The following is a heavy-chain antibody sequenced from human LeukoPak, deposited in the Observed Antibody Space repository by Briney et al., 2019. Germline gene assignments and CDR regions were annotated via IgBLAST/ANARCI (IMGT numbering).Heavy chain of an antibody. Sequence: SVKVSCKASGGTFSSYAISWVRQAPGQGLEWMGGIIPTFGTANYAQKFQGRVTITADESTSTAYMELSSLRSEDTAVYYCARGDYDILTGYYKENWFDPWGQGTLVTVSS. CDR2: IIPTFGTA. V-gene: IGHV1-69*13. J-gene: IGHJ5*02. D-gene: IGHD3-9*01. CDR1: GGTFSSYA. CDR3: ARGDYDILTGYYKENWFDP.